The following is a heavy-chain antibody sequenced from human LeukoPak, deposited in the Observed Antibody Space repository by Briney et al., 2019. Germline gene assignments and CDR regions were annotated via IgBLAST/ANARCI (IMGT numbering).Heavy chain of an antibody. CDR3: AIHYGSGSFYKT. D-gene: IGHD3-10*01. CDR2: INPDSGGA. V-gene: IGHV1-2*02. CDR1: GYTFTGYY. J-gene: IGHJ5*02. Sequence: ASVKVSCKAPGYTFTGYYVNWVRQVPGQGLEWVGWINPDSGGANYAQKFQGRVTMARDTSISTAYMELSRLRSDDTAVYYCAIHYGSGSFYKTWGQGTLVTVSS.